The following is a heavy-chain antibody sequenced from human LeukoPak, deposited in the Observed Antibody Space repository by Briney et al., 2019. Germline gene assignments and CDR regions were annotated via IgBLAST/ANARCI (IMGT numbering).Heavy chain of an antibody. Sequence: GGSLRLSCAASGFTFSSYAMSWVRQVPGKGLEWVSSISSGSSFIYYADSVKGRFTISRDNAKNSLFLQMNSLRAEDTAVYYCARESSGYFYWGQGTLVTVSS. CDR2: ISSGSSFI. CDR1: GFTFSSYA. CDR3: ARESSGYFY. D-gene: IGHD3-22*01. V-gene: IGHV3-21*01. J-gene: IGHJ4*02.